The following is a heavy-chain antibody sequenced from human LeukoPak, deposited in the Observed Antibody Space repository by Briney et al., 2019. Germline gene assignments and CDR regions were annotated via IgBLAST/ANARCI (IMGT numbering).Heavy chain of an antibody. CDR3: ARAGGMDSSGPYFDY. V-gene: IGHV4-4*02. CDR2: IYHSGST. CDR1: GGSISSSNW. D-gene: IGHD3-22*01. J-gene: IGHJ4*02. Sequence: SETLSLTCAVSGGSISSSNWWSWVRPPPGKGLEWIGEIYHSGSTNYNPSLKSRVTISVDKSKNQFSLKLSSVTAADTAVYYCARAGGMDSSGPYFDYWGQGTLVTVSS.